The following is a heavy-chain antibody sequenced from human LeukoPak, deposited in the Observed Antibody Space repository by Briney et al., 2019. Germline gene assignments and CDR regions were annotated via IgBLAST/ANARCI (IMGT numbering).Heavy chain of an antibody. D-gene: IGHD2-2*02. CDR2: INHSGST. J-gene: IGHJ5*02. V-gene: IGHV4-34*01. CDR3: ASTDIVVVPAAIRGHNWFDP. CDR1: GGSFSGYY. Sequence: SETLSLTCAVYGGSFSGYYWSWIRQPPGKGLEWIGEINHSGSTNYNPSLKSRVTISVDTSKNQFSLKLSSATAADTAVYYCASTDIVVVPAAIRGHNWFDPWGQGTLVTVSS.